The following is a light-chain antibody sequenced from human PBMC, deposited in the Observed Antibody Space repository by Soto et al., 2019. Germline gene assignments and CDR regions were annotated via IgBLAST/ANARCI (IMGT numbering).Light chain of an antibody. J-gene: IGKJ1*01. Sequence: DVQLTQAPSTLSGCVGDRVSVACRASQGIGNWLAWYQQKPGKAPNLLIYDASTLENGVPPRFSGSASGTDFTLTISSLQPYDFATYYCQQYNSYSPRTFGQGTKVDIK. CDR1: QGIGNW. CDR3: QQYNSYSPRT. V-gene: IGKV1-5*01. CDR2: DAS.